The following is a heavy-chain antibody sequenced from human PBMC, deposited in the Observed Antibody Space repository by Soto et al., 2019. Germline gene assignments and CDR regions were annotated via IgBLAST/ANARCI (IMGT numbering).Heavy chain of an antibody. J-gene: IGHJ4*02. CDR3: AADMVRGVIHFDY. Sequence: SETLSLTCTVSGGSISSGGYYWSWIRQHPGKGLEWIGYIYYSGSTYYNPSLKSRVTISVDTSKNQFSLKLSSVTAADTAVYYCAADMVRGVIHFDYWGQGTLVTVSS. V-gene: IGHV4-31*03. CDR1: GGSISSGGYY. CDR2: IYYSGST. D-gene: IGHD3-10*01.